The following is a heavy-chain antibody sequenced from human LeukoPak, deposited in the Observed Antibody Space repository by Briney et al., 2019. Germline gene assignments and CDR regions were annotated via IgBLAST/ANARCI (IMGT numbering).Heavy chain of an antibody. CDR1: GGSFSGYY. J-gene: IGHJ4*02. CDR3: ARDPPEAAGDY. CDR2: INHSGST. V-gene: IGHV4-34*01. D-gene: IGHD6-25*01. Sequence: PSETLSLTCAVYGGSFSGYYWSWIRQPPGKGLEWIGEINHSGSTNYNPSLKSRVTISVDTSKNQFSLKLSSVTAADTAVYYCARDPPEAAGDYWGQGILVIVSS.